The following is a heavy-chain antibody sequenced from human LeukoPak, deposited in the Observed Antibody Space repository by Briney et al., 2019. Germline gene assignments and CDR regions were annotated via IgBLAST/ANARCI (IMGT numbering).Heavy chain of an antibody. D-gene: IGHD3-22*01. J-gene: IGHJ5*02. CDR1: GGTFSSYA. CDR3: ARGPERLYDSSGYNWFDP. Sequence: SVKVSCKASGGTFSSYAVSWVRQAPGQGLEWMGGIIPIFGTANYAQKFQGRVTITADESTSTAYMELSSLRSEDTAVYYCARGPERLYDSSGYNWFDPWGQGTLVTVSS. CDR2: IIPIFGTA. V-gene: IGHV1-69*13.